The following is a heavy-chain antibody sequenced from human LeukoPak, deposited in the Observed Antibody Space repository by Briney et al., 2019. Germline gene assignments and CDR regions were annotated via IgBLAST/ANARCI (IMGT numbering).Heavy chain of an antibody. Sequence: GSLRLSCAASGFTFSSYGMHWVRQPPGKGLEWVAVIWYDGSNKYYADSVKGRFTISRDNSKNTLYLQMNSLRAEDTAVYYCARGSSSWYSSSDYWGQGTLVTVSS. CDR3: ARGSSSWYSSSDY. J-gene: IGHJ4*02. V-gene: IGHV3-33*01. D-gene: IGHD6-13*01. CDR1: GFTFSSYG. CDR2: IWYDGSNK.